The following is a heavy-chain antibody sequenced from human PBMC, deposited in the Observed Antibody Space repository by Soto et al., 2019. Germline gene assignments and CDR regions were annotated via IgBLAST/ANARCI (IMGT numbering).Heavy chain of an antibody. J-gene: IGHJ6*02. V-gene: IGHV3-30*18. CDR2: ISYDGSNK. CDR3: AKSRVTMVRAPSGMDV. D-gene: IGHD3-10*01. Sequence: GGSLRLSCAASGFTFSSYGMHWVRQAPGKGLEWVAVISYDGSNKYYADSVKGRFTISRDNSKNTLYLQMNSLRAEDTAVYYCAKSRVTMVRAPSGMDVWGQGTTVTVSS. CDR1: GFTFSSYG.